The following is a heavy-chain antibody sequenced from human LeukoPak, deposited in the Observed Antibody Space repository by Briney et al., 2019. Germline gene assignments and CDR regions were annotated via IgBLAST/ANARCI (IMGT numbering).Heavy chain of an antibody. Sequence: GGSLRLSCAASGFTFSNAWMSWVRQAPGKGLEWVGRIKSKTDGGTTDYAAPVKGRFTISRDDSKNTLYLQTNSLKTEDTAVYYCTAEDIVVVPAAPEGNWFDPWGQGTLVTVSS. J-gene: IGHJ5*02. CDR1: GFTFSNAW. CDR3: TAEDIVVVPAAPEGNWFDP. CDR2: IKSKTDGGTT. D-gene: IGHD2-2*01. V-gene: IGHV3-15*01.